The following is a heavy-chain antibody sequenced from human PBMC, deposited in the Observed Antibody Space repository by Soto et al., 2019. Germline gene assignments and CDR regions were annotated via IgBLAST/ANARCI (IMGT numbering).Heavy chain of an antibody. CDR2: MNPNSGNT. CDR1: GYTFTSYD. CDR3: ARAGYDFWSGYYYNWFDP. V-gene: IGHV1-8*01. J-gene: IGHJ5*02. D-gene: IGHD3-3*01. Sequence: VASVKGSCKASGYTFTSYDINWVRQATGQGLEWMGWMNPNSGNTGYAQKFQGRVTMTRNTSISTAYMELSSLRSEDTAVYYCARAGYDFWSGYYYNWFDPWGQGTLVTVSS.